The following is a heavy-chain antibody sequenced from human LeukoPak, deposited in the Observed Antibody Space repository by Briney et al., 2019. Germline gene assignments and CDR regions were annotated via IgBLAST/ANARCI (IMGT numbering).Heavy chain of an antibody. CDR3: ARTYSGYEYYFDY. CDR2: IWYDGSNK. Sequence: PGGSLRLSCVASGFTFSSYGMHWVRQAPGKGLEWVAVIWYDGSNKYYADSVKGRFTISRDNSKNTLYLQMNSLRAEDTAVYYCARTYSGYEYYFDYWGQGTLVTVSS. J-gene: IGHJ4*02. V-gene: IGHV3-33*08. D-gene: IGHD5-12*01. CDR1: GFTFSSYG.